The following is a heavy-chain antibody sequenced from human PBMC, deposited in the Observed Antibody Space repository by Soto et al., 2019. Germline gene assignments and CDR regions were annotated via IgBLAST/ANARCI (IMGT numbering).Heavy chain of an antibody. V-gene: IGHV4-59*01. D-gene: IGHD5-12*01. Sequence: PSETLSLTCTVSGGSISSYYWSWIRQPPGKGLEWIGYIYYSGSTNYNPSLKSRVTISVDTSKNQFSLKLSSVTAADTAVYYCARVHGYDSRWFDPWGQGTLVTVSS. CDR2: IYYSGST. CDR1: GGSISSYY. J-gene: IGHJ5*02. CDR3: ARVHGYDSRWFDP.